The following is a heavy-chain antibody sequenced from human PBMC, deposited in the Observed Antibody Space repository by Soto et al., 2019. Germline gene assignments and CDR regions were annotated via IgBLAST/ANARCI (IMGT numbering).Heavy chain of an antibody. J-gene: IGHJ6*02. D-gene: IGHD6-13*01. V-gene: IGHV1-8*01. CDR1: GYTFTSYD. CDR3: ASGYSSSWCIQYYYYGMDV. Sequence: ASVKVSCKASGYTFTSYDINWVRQATGQGLEWMGWMNPNSGNTGYAQKFQGRVTMTRNTSISTAYMELSSLRSEDAAVYYCASGYSSSWCIQYYYYGMDVWGQGTTVTVSS. CDR2: MNPNSGNT.